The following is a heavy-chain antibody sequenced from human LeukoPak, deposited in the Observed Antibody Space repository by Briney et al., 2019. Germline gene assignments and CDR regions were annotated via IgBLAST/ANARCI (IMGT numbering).Heavy chain of an antibody. D-gene: IGHD6-19*01. CDR2: ISGSGGRT. Sequence: GGSLRLSCAASGFTFSSSAMSWVRQAPGKGLEWVSGISGSGGRTYYADSVKGRFTISRVNFKNTLYLQMNSLRAEDTAVYYCARGVRIAVAGYIDYWGQGTLVTVSS. V-gene: IGHV3-23*01. CDR1: GFTFSSSA. J-gene: IGHJ4*02. CDR3: ARGVRIAVAGYIDY.